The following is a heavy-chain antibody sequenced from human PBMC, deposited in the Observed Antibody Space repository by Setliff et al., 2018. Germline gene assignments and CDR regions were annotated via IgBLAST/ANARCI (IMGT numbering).Heavy chain of an antibody. CDR1: GNRFTDYY. Sequence: AASVKVSCKASGNRFTDYYIHWVRQAPGQGLEWMGWINPNAGNINYIQKFQGRVTMTRDTSISTAYMELRRLKSDDTAVYYCARGEHIVSGDFYHYIDVWGKGTTVTVSS. CDR3: ARGEHIVSGDFYHYIDV. J-gene: IGHJ6*03. CDR2: INPNAGNI. D-gene: IGHD2-15*01. V-gene: IGHV1-2*02.